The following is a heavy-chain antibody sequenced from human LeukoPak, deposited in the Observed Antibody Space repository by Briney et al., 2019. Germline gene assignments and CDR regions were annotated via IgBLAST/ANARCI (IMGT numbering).Heavy chain of an antibody. D-gene: IGHD3-22*01. CDR1: GFTFSSYG. CDR2: ISYDGSNK. CDR3: ARDGEGYYDSSGYQPTEYFHH. Sequence: QPGGSLRLSCAASGFTFSSYGMHWVRQAPGKGLEWIAIISYDGSNKYYADSVKGRFTISRDNSMYTLYLQMNSLRAEDTAVYYCARDGEGYYDSSGYQPTEYFHHWGQGTLVTVSS. J-gene: IGHJ1*01. V-gene: IGHV3-30*19.